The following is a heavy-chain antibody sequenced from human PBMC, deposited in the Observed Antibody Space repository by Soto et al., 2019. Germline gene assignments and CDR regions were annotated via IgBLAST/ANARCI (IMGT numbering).Heavy chain of an antibody. CDR1: GSCISSSNW. Sequence: SETRSLTCAVSGSCISSSNWWSWVRQPPGKGLEWIGEIYHRGSTNYNPSRKSRGTISVAKSKNQFSLKLSSVTAADTAVYYCARFTSGVAVITPFDIWRQGTMVTVSS. CDR2: IYHRGST. V-gene: IGHV4-4*02. D-gene: IGHD6-19*01. J-gene: IGHJ3*02. CDR3: ARFTSGVAVITPFDI.